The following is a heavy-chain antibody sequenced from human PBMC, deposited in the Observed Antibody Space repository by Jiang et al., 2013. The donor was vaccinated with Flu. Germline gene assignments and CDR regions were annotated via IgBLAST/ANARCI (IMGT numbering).Heavy chain of an antibody. CDR1: GYTFTTYD. D-gene: IGHD3-10*01. CDR3: ARGPGSGI. Sequence: SGAEVKPPGASVKVSCKASGYTFTTYDIDWVRQATGQGLEWMGWVNPNSGNTGYAEKFQGRVTMTRDTSISTVYLELRSLRSEDTAVYYCARGPGSGIWGQGTLVTVSS. CDR2: VNPNSGNT. J-gene: IGHJ4*02. V-gene: IGHV1-8*01.